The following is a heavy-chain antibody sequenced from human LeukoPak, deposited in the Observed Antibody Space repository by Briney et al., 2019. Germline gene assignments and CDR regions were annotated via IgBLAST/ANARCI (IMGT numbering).Heavy chain of an antibody. Sequence: GGSLRLSCAASGFTFSSYAMHWVRQAPGKGLEWVAVISYDGSNKYYADCVKGRFTISRDNSKNTLYLQMNSLRAEDTAVYYCARDAGGLYSIDYWGQGTLVTVSS. CDR2: ISYDGSNK. V-gene: IGHV3-30-3*01. J-gene: IGHJ4*02. D-gene: IGHD3-16*01. CDR3: ARDAGGLYSIDY. CDR1: GFTFSSYA.